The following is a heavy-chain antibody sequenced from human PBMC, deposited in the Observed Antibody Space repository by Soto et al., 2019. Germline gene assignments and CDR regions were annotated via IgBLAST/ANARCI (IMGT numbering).Heavy chain of an antibody. CDR1: GYTFTSSG. J-gene: IGHJ6*02. V-gene: IGHV1-18*01. CDR3: ARVLTLNKQVRGGNYYGMDV. Sequence: QVQLVQSGAEVKKPGASVKVSCKASGYTFTSSGISWVRQAPGQGLEWMGWISAYNGNTNYAQKLQGRVTMTTDKSTSTAYMELRSLRSDDTAVYYCARVLTLNKQVRGGNYYGMDVWGQGTTVTVSS. CDR2: ISAYNGNT. D-gene: IGHD3-16*01.